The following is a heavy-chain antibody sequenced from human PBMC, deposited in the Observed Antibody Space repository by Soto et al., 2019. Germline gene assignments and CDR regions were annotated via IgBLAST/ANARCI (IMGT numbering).Heavy chain of an antibody. V-gene: IGHV3-30-3*01. CDR1: GFTFSSYS. J-gene: IGHJ4*02. Sequence: PXVFLRLSFAASGFTFSSYSMHWVRQAPGKGLEWVAVISYDGSNKYYADSVKGRFTISRDNSKNTLYLQMNSLRAEDTAVYYCARDFDFNIPVDGRAWGTFDYWGQGTLVTVSS. CDR3: ARDFDFNIPVDGRAWGTFDY. CDR2: ISYDGSNK. D-gene: IGHD6-19*01.